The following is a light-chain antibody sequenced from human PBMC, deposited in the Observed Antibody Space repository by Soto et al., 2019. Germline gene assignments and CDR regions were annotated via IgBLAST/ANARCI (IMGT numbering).Light chain of an antibody. CDR2: DAS. V-gene: IGKV1-5*01. Sequence: DIQMTQSPSTLSASVGDRVTITCRASQTISNWLAWYQQKPGKAPKVLIYDASTLDGGVPSRFSGRRSGTDFTLTISSLQPRDFETYYCQQYNNYHLTFGAGTKVDI. CDR1: QTISNW. J-gene: IGKJ4*01. CDR3: QQYNNYHLT.